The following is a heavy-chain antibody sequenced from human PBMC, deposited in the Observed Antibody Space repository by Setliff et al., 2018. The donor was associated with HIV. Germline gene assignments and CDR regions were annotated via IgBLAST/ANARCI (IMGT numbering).Heavy chain of an antibody. CDR1: GGTFSNSA. D-gene: IGHD3-22*01. J-gene: IGHJ4*02. CDR2: IIPVFDTP. CDR3: ASGSRIYDFDY. Sequence: SVKVSCKTSGGTFSNSAINWVRQAPGQGLEWMATIIPVFDTPKYAQKFQGRLTITADEPTSTAYMELSGLRSDDTAFYYCASGSRIYDFDYWGQGTLVTVSS. V-gene: IGHV1-69*13.